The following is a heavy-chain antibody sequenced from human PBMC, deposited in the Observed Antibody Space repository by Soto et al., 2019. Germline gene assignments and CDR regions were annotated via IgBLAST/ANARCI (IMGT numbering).Heavy chain of an antibody. CDR1: GGSIRSRSW. CDR2: IYHIGST. Sequence: SETLSLTYAVSGGSIRSRSWWSWLRQPPGKGLEWIGDIYHIGSTNYNPSLKSRVTISVDRSKNQFSLKLSSVTAADTAVYYYARISAESKKTKLPFDYWGQGTLVTVSS. V-gene: IGHV4-4*02. CDR3: ARISAESKKTKLPFDY. J-gene: IGHJ4*02. D-gene: IGHD1-26*01.